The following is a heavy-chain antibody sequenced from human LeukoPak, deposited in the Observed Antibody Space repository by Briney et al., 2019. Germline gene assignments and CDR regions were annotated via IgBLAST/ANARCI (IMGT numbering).Heavy chain of an antibody. CDR3: ARGATPYDYGGNSVY. CDR1: GFPFSTYA. J-gene: IGHJ4*02. Sequence: QAGGSLRLSCAASGFPFSTYAMTWVRQAPGKGLEWVSGITGSDSSTYYADSVRGWFTISRDNSKNTVFLQMSSLRADDTAIYYCARGATPYDYGGNSVYWGQGTLVTVSS. V-gene: IGHV3-23*01. D-gene: IGHD4-17*01. CDR2: ITGSDSST.